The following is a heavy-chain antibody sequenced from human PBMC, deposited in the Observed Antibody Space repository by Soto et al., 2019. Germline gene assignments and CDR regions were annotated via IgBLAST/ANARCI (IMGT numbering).Heavy chain of an antibody. J-gene: IGHJ4*02. CDR1: GYTFTSYG. CDR2: ISAYNGNT. Sequence: GASVKVSCKASGYTFTSYGISWVRQAPGQGLEWMGWISAYNGNTNYAQKLQGRVTMTTDTSTSTAYMELRSLRSDDTAVYYCARDYLNWNSGSYKTPFDYWGQGTLVTVSS. D-gene: IGHD1-26*01. CDR3: ARDYLNWNSGSYKTPFDY. V-gene: IGHV1-18*01.